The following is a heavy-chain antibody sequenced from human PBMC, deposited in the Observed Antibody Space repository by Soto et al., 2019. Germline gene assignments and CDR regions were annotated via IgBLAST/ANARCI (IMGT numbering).Heavy chain of an antibody. CDR3: ARGFRDINWNYFDY. Sequence: PGGSLRLSCAASGFTFSSYAMHWVRQAPGKGLEWVAVISYDGSNKYYADSVKGRFTISRDNSKNTLYLQMNSLRAEDTAVYYCARGFRDINWNYFDYWGQGTLVTVSS. D-gene: IGHD3-10*01. J-gene: IGHJ4*02. CDR2: ISYDGSNK. CDR1: GFTFSSYA. V-gene: IGHV3-30-3*01.